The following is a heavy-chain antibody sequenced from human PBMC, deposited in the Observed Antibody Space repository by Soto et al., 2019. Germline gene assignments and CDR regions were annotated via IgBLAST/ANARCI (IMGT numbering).Heavy chain of an antibody. J-gene: IGHJ6*02. CDR2: INPSGGST. D-gene: IGHD3-3*01. CDR3: ARGGPPSLIFGVVIDQDTGGMDV. CDR1: GYTFTSYY. Sequence: GASVKVSCKASGYTFTSYYMHWVRQAPGQGLEWMGIINPSGGSTSYAQKFQGRVTMTRDTSTSTVYMELSSLRSEDTAVYYCARGGPPSLIFGVVIDQDTGGMDVWGQGTTVTVSS. V-gene: IGHV1-46*01.